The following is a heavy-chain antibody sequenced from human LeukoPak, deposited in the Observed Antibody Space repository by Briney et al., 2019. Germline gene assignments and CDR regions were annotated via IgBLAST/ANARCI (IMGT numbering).Heavy chain of an antibody. D-gene: IGHD6-13*01. CDR2: IIPIFGTA. J-gene: IGHJ5*02. CDR1: GGTFSSYA. Sequence: SVKVSCKASGGTFSSYAISWVRQAPGQGLECMGGIIPIFGTANYAQKFQGRVTITTDESTSTAYMELSSLRSEDTAVYYCARDVGYIAAAGTSTWGQGTLVTVSS. V-gene: IGHV1-69*05. CDR3: ARDVGYIAAAGTST.